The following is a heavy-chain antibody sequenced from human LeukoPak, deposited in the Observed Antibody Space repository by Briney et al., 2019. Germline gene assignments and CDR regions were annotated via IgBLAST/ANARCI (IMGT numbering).Heavy chain of an antibody. CDR3: ARVGTAMDYYYGMDV. Sequence: SVKVSCKASGYTFTSYAISWVRQAPGQGLEWMGRMIPILGIANYAQKFQGRVTITADKSTSTAYMELSSLRSEDTAVYYCARVGTAMDYYYGMDVWGQGTTVTVSS. CDR2: MIPILGIA. CDR1: GYTFTSYA. J-gene: IGHJ6*02. D-gene: IGHD5-18*01. V-gene: IGHV1-69*04.